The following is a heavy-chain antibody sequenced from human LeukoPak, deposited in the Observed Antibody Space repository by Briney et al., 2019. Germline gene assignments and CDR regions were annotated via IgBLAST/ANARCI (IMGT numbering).Heavy chain of an antibody. CDR2: IYYSGRT. CDR1: GGSISSGGYY. Sequence: SETLSLTCTVSGGSISSGGYYWSWIRQHPGKGLEWIGNIYYSGRTYYNPSLKSRLTISVDTSKNQFSLKLSSVTAADTAVYYCALGDRSHDAFDIWGQGTMVTVSS. J-gene: IGHJ3*02. V-gene: IGHV4-31*03. CDR3: ALGDRSHDAFDI. D-gene: IGHD3-16*01.